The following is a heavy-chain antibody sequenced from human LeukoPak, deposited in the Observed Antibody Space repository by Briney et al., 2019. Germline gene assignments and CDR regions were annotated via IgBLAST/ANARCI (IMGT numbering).Heavy chain of an antibody. CDR1: GFTFSNYN. J-gene: IGHJ4*02. V-gene: IGHV3-30*18. D-gene: IGHD4-23*01. CDR3: AKDGVNGGLFEY. Sequence: GRSLRLSCAASGFTFSNYNMHWVRQAPGKGLEWVTVISYDGNTKYYADSVKGRFTVSRDTSKNALYLQMSSLRAEDTAVYYCAKDGVNGGLFEYWGQGTLVTVSS. CDR2: ISYDGNTK.